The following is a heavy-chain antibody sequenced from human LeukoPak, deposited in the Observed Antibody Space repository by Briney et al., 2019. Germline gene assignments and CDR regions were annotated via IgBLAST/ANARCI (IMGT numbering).Heavy chain of an antibody. CDR2: IWYDGSNK. D-gene: IGHD6-19*01. J-gene: IGHJ6*02. CDR3: ARVTSPYSSGWCAGVNHYYYYYGMDV. CDR1: GFTFSSYG. V-gene: IGHV3-33*01. Sequence: GGSLRLSCAASGFTFSSYGMHWVRQAPGKGLEWVAVIWYDGSNKYYADSVKGRFTISRDNSKNTLYLQMNSLRAEDTAVYYCARVTSPYSSGWCAGVNHYYYYYGMDVWGQGTTVTVSS.